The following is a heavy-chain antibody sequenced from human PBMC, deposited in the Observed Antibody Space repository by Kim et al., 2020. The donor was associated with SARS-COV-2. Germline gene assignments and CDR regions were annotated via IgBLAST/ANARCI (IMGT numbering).Heavy chain of an antibody. CDR1: GFTFSSYG. CDR3: AKGMWATYYYDSSGYSGDAFDI. D-gene: IGHD3-22*01. Sequence: GGSLRLSCAASGFTFSSYGMHWVRQAPGKGLEWVAVISYDGSNKYYADSVKGRFTISRDNSKNTLYLQMNSLRAEDTAVYYCAKGMWATYYYDSSGYSGDAFDIWGQGAMVTVSS. CDR2: ISYDGSNK. J-gene: IGHJ3*02. V-gene: IGHV3-30*18.